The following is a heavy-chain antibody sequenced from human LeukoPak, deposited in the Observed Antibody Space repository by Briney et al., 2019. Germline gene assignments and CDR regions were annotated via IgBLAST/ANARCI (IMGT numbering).Heavy chain of an antibody. J-gene: IGHJ4*02. D-gene: IGHD5-18*01. CDR2: IHSSGTYI. CDR1: GFNFNSYS. Sequence: GGSLRLSCAASGFNFNSYSMNWVRQAPGKGLEWVSSIHSSGTYIFYADSMKGRFTISRDNAKNSLYLHLNSLRVEDTAVYYCVRDQEDSYGPSLDYWGQGTLVTVSS. CDR3: VRDQEDSYGPSLDY. V-gene: IGHV3-21*01.